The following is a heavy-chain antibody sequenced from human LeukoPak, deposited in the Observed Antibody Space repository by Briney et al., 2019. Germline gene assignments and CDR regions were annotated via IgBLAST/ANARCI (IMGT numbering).Heavy chain of an antibody. CDR3: AKAGHYGSGSYYSDY. D-gene: IGHD3-10*01. CDR1: GFTFSSYA. V-gene: IGHV3-23*01. J-gene: IGHJ4*02. Sequence: GGSLRLSCAASGFTFSSYAMSWVRQAPGKGLEWVSAISGSGTTTYYVDSVKGRFTVSRDNSKNTLYLQMSSLRAGDTAVYYCAKAGHYGSGSYYSDYWGRGTLVTVSP. CDR2: ISGSGTTT.